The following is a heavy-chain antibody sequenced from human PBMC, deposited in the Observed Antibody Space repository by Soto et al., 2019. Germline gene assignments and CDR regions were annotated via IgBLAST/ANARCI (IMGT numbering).Heavy chain of an antibody. CDR2: ISYDASNK. CDR3: ATDNYGSGSYLDY. J-gene: IGHJ4*02. CDR1: GFTFTSYG. Sequence: GGSLRLSCAASGFTFTSYGMHWVRQAPGTRLEWVAVISYDASNKYYADSVKGRFTISRDNSKNTLYLQMNSLRAEDTAVYFCATDNYGSGSYLDYWGQGTLVTVSS. D-gene: IGHD3-10*01. V-gene: IGHV3-30*03.